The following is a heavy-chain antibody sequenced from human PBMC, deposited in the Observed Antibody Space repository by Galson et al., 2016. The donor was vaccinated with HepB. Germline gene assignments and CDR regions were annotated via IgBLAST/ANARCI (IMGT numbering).Heavy chain of an antibody. CDR2: ISPSGVDT. D-gene: IGHD2-2*01. CDR1: GFSFSTYA. V-gene: IGHV3-23*01. CDR3: AKDMALPADGAEFDY. Sequence: SLRLSCAASGFSFSTYAMCWVRQAPGKGLDLVSCISPSGVDTSYADSVKGRFTISRDNSKSTLDLQMNSLSVEDSALYYCAKDMALPADGAEFDYWGQGTRVTVSS. J-gene: IGHJ4*02.